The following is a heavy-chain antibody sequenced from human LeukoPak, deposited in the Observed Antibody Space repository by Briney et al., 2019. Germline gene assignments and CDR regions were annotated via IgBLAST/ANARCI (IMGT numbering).Heavy chain of an antibody. CDR1: GGSIINYY. CDR2: IYYSGST. V-gene: IGHV4-59*01. CDR3: ARGTSIAARHFDY. Sequence: SETLSLTCTVSGGSIINYYWSWIRQPPGKGPEWIGYIYYSGSTNYNPSLKSRVTISVDTSKNQFSLKLTSVTAADTAVYYCARGTSIAARHFDYWGQGTLVTVSS. J-gene: IGHJ4*02. D-gene: IGHD6-6*01.